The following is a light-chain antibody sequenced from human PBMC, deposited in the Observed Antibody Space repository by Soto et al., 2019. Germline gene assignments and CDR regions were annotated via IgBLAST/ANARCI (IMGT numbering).Light chain of an antibody. Sequence: QSALTQPASVSGPPGQSITISCTGTNSDVGGYDYVSWYQQHAGRAPQLLIYDVNYRPSGVSDRFSGSKSGNTASLTISGLQAEDEADYYCTSYTRTSTLVFGTGTKLTVL. J-gene: IGLJ1*01. CDR1: NSDVGGYDY. V-gene: IGLV2-14*03. CDR3: TSYTRTSTLV. CDR2: DVN.